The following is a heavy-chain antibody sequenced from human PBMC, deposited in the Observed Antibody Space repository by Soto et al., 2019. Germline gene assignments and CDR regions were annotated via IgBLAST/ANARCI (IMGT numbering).Heavy chain of an antibody. CDR2: TRNKANSYTT. CDR3: ARDTYDSSTFDI. Sequence: EVQLVESGGGLVQPGGSLRLSCAASGFTFSDHYMDWVRQAPGTGLEWVGRTRNKANSYTTEYAASVKGRFTISRDDSKNSLYLQMNSLKTEDTAVYYCARDTYDSSTFDIWGQGTMVTVSS. J-gene: IGHJ3*02. V-gene: IGHV3-72*01. CDR1: GFTFSDHY. D-gene: IGHD3-22*01.